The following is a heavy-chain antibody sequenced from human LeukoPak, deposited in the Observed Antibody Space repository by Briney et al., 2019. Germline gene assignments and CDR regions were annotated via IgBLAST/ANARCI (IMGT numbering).Heavy chain of an antibody. Sequence: KPSETLSLTCTVSGGPISSSSYYWGWIRQPPGKGLEWIGSIYYSGSTYYNPSLKSRVTISVDTSKNQFSLKLSSVTAADTAVYYCARHIWGDGYNIDYWGQGTLVTVSS. CDR2: IYYSGST. D-gene: IGHD5-24*01. J-gene: IGHJ4*02. V-gene: IGHV4-39*01. CDR1: GGPISSSSYY. CDR3: ARHIWGDGYNIDY.